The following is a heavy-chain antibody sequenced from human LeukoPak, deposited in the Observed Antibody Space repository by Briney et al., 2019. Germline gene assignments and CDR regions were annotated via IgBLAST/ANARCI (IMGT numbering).Heavy chain of an antibody. V-gene: IGHV3-66*01. CDR2: IYSGGST. D-gene: IGHD3-22*01. CDR1: GFTVSSNY. Sequence: GGSLRLSCAASGFTVSSNYMNWVRQAPGKGLEWVSLIYSGGSTHYADSVKGRFTISRDNSKSTLYLQMNSLRAEDTAVYYCARGGDSSYYGDYWGQGTLVTVYS. CDR3: ARGGDSSYYGDY. J-gene: IGHJ4*02.